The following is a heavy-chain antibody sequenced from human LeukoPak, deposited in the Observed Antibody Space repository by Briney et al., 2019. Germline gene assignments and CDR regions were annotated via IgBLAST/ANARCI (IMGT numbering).Heavy chain of an antibody. CDR1: GGSFSGYY. V-gene: IGHV4-34*01. CDR3: ARARHDDFWSGYLPFDY. CDR2: INHSGST. D-gene: IGHD3-3*01. Sequence: SETLSLTCAVYGGSFSGYYWSWIRQPPGKGLEWIGEINHSGSTNYNPSLKSRVTISVDTSKNRFSLKLSSVTAADTAVYYCARARHDDFWSGYLPFDYWGQGTLVTVSS. J-gene: IGHJ4*02.